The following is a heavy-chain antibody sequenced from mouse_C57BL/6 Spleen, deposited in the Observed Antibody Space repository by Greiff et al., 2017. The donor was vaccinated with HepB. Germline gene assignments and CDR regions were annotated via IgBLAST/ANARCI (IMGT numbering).Heavy chain of an antibody. CDR1: GYAFTNYL. D-gene: IGHD2-5*01. CDR2: INPGSGGT. V-gene: IGHV1-54*01. J-gene: IGHJ2*01. Sequence: QVQLQQSGAELVRPGTSVKVSCKASGYAFTNYLIEWVKQRPGQGLEWIGVINPGSGGTNYNEKFKSKATLTVDKSSSTAYMQLSSLTSEDSAVYYCARHYSNYGDFDYWGQGTTLTVSS. CDR3: ARHYSNYGDFDY.